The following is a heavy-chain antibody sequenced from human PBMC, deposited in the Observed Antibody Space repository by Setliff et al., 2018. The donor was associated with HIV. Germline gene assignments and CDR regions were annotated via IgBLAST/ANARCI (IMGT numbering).Heavy chain of an antibody. CDR1: GYTFTSYY. Sequence: VKVSCKASGYTFTSYYMHWVRQAPGQGLEWMGIINPSGGSTSYAQNFQGRVTMTRDTSTSTVYMELSSLRSEDTAVYYCARRGSRGDYYYYMDVWGKGTTVTVSS. V-gene: IGHV1-46*01. J-gene: IGHJ6*03. CDR3: ARRGSRGDYYYYMDV. CDR2: INPSGGST. D-gene: IGHD3-10*01.